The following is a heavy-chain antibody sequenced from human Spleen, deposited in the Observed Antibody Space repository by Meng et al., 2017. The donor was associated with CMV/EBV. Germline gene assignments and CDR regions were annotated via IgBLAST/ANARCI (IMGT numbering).Heavy chain of an antibody. D-gene: IGHD3-3*01. CDR1: GDSVSSNSAA. CDR2: TYYRSKWYN. CDR3: ARVQRDFWSGYLAI. V-gene: IGHV6-1*01. Sequence: QGRLQQSRPGLLKPSHTLALTCAISGDSVSSNSAAWNWIRQSPSRGLEWLGRTYYRSKWYNDYAVSVKSRITINPDTSKNQFSLQLNSVTPEDTAVYYCARVQRDFWSGYLAIWGQGTLVTVSS. J-gene: IGHJ4*02.